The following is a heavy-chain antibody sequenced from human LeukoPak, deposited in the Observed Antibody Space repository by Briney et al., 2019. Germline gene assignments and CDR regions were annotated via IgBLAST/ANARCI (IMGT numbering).Heavy chain of an antibody. Sequence: GASVKVSCKVSGYTLTELSMHWVRQAPGKGLEWMGGFDPEDGETIYVQKFQGRVTMTEDTSTDTAYMELSSLRSEDTAVYYCATEVITFGGDYFDYWGQGTLVTVSS. CDR3: ATEVITFGGDYFDY. V-gene: IGHV1-24*01. CDR2: FDPEDGET. CDR1: GYTLTELS. D-gene: IGHD3-16*01. J-gene: IGHJ4*02.